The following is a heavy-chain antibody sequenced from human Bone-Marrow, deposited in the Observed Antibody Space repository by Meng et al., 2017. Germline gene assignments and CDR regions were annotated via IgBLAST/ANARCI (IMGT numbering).Heavy chain of an antibody. CDR3: ARVSSGSFDV. V-gene: IGHV4-39*07. J-gene: IGHJ5*02. CDR1: GGSISSSSYY. CDR2: IYYSGST. Sequence: SETLSLTCTVSGGSISSSSYYWGWIRQPPGKGLEWIGSIYYSGSTYYNPSLKSRITMSVDTSKNQFSLKVTSVTAADTAVYYCARVSSGSFDVWGQGTLVTVSS. D-gene: IGHD1-26*01.